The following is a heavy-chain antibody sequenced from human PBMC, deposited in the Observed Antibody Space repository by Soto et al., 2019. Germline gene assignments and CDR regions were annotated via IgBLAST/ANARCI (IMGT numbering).Heavy chain of an antibody. J-gene: IGHJ4*02. CDR3: ARLAAPAGERYETRMVDY. Sequence: QVQLQESGPGLVKPSQTLSLTCTVSGGSINSADYYWSWIRQSPGKGLEWIAYIYYSGSIYYNPSLRSRVTMSADMSKNQFSLKLSSVTAADTAVYFCARLAAPAGERYETRMVDYWGQGTLVTVSS. V-gene: IGHV4-30-4*01. CDR1: GGSINSADYY. CDR2: IYYSGSI. D-gene: IGHD6-13*01.